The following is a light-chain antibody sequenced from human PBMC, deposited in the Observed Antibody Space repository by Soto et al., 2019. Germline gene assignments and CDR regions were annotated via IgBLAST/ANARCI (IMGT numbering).Light chain of an antibody. J-gene: IGLJ2*01. CDR2: DVS. V-gene: IGLV2-14*01. CDR3: SSYTSSNTVI. Sequence: QSALTQPASVSGSPGQSIAISCTGTSSDVGGYNYVSWYQQHPGKAPKHMIYDVSARPSGVSNRFSGSKSDNTASLTISGLQAEDEADYYCSSYTSSNTVIFGGGTKLTVL. CDR1: SSDVGGYNY.